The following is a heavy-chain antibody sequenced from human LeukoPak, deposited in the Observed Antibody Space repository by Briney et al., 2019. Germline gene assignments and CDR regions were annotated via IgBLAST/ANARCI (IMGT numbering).Heavy chain of an antibody. V-gene: IGHV4-4*02. CDR3: ARGADIVATFFDY. Sequence: SGTLSLTCAVSGGSISSSNWWSWVRQPPGKGLEWIGEIYHSGSTNYNPSLKSRVTISVDTSKNQFSLKLSSVTAADTAVYYCARGADIVATFFDYWGQGTLVTVSS. CDR1: GGSISSSNW. J-gene: IGHJ4*02. D-gene: IGHD5-12*01. CDR2: IYHSGST.